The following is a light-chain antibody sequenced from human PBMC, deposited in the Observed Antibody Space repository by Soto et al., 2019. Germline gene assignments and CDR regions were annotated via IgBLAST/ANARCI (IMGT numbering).Light chain of an antibody. J-gene: IGKJ4*01. V-gene: IGKV4-1*01. CDR3: QEYYSTPQFT. CDR1: QSVLYSSNNKNY. CDR2: WAS. Sequence: DIVMTQSPASLAVSLGERATINCKSSQSVLYSSNNKNYLAWYQQKPGQPPRLLIYWASTREYGVPDRFSGSGSGTDFTLTISSLQAEDVAFYYCQEYYSTPQFTFGGGTKVEIK.